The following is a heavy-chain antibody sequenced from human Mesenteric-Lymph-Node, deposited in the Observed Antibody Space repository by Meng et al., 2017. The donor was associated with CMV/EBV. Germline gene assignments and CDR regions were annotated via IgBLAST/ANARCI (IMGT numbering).Heavy chain of an antibody. Sequence: SETLSLTCAVYGGSFSGYYWSWIRQPPGKGLEWIGEINHSGSTNYNPSLKSRVTISVDTSKNQFSLKLSSVTAADTAVYYCARGIKYQLLYYGMDVWGQGTTVTVS. D-gene: IGHD2-2*01. CDR1: GGSFSGYY. CDR3: ARGIKYQLLYYGMDV. CDR2: INHSGST. V-gene: IGHV4-34*01. J-gene: IGHJ6*02.